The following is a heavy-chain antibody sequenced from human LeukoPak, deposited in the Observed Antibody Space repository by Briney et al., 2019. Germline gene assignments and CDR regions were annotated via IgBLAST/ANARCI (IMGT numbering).Heavy chain of an antibody. CDR2: INPSGGST. V-gene: IGHV1-46*01. J-gene: IGHJ1*01. D-gene: IGHD3-22*01. CDR3: AKDQFNTYYYDSSGYYYPRH. Sequence: GASVKVSCKASGYTFTSYYMHWVRQAPGQGLEWMGIINPSGGSTSYAQKFQGRVTMTRDTSTSTVYMELSSLRSEDTAVYYCAKDQFNTYYYDSSGYYYPRHWGQGTLVTVSS. CDR1: GYTFTSYY.